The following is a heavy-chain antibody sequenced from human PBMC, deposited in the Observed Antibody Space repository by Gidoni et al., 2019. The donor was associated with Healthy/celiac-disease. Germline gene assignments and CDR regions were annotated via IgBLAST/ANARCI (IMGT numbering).Heavy chain of an antibody. CDR3: ARGTLIAAACIGCYYYYMDV. CDR2: IIPIFGTA. CDR1: GGTFSSYA. D-gene: IGHD6-13*01. V-gene: IGHV1-69*01. Sequence: QVQLVQSGAEVEKPGSSVQVSCKASGGTFSSYAISWVRQTTGKGLEWMGGIIPIFGTANYAQKFQGRVTITADESTSTAYMELSSLRSEDTAVYYCARGTLIAAACIGCYYYYMDVWGKGTTVTVSS. J-gene: IGHJ6*03.